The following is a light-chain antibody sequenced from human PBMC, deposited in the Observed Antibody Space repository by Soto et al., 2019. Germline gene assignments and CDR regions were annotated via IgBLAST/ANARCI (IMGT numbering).Light chain of an antibody. CDR3: SSYTSVFSYV. CDR1: SSDVGLYDY. CDR2: EVS. J-gene: IGLJ1*01. V-gene: IGLV2-14*01. Sequence: QSALTQPASVSGSPGQSITVSCTGTSSDVGLYDYVSWFQQHPGKSPKLIIYEVSHRPSGVSSRFSGSKSGNTASLTISGLQPEDEANYYCSSYTSVFSYVFGTGTKGTVL.